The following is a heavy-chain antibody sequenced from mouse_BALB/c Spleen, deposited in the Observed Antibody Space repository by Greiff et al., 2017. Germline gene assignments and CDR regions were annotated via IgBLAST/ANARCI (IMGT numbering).Heavy chain of an antibody. J-gene: IGHJ3*01. CDR2: ISSGGSYT. V-gene: IGHV5-6-4*01. CDR3: TREGGVCGAWFAY. CDR1: GFTFSSYT. Sequence: EVMLVESGGGLVKPGGSLKLSCAASGFTFSSYTMSWVRQTPEKRLEWVATISSGGSYTYYPDSVKGRFTISRDNAKNTLYLQMSSLKSEDTAMFYCTREGGVCGAWFAYGGQGTLVTVSA.